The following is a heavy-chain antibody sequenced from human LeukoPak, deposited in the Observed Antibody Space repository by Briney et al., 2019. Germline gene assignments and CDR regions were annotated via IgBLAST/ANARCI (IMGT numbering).Heavy chain of an antibody. J-gene: IGHJ4*02. CDR1: GFTFGSYE. Sequence: PGGSLRLACAASGFTFGSYEMNWVRQAPGKGLEWVSYISTSGSPIDYGNSVKGRFTISRDNAKNSLYLQMNSLRAEDTALYYCARRGFYDTSGYLFDYWGQGTLVTVSS. CDR2: ISTSGSPI. D-gene: IGHD3-22*01. V-gene: IGHV3-48*03. CDR3: ARRGFYDTSGYLFDY.